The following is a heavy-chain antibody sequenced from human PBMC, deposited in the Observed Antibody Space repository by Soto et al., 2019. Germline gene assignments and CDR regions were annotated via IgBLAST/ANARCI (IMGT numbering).Heavy chain of an antibody. J-gene: IGHJ4*02. V-gene: IGHV3-9*01. CDR1: GFTFDDYA. Sequence: GGSLRLSCAASGFTFDDYAMHWVRQFPGKGLEWVSSISWNGGNIGYADSVKGRFIISRDNAKNSLYLQLNTLRADDTALYYCAKGKGYSNYHSFDCWGQGTLVTVSS. CDR3: AKGKGYSNYHSFDC. CDR2: ISWNGGNI. D-gene: IGHD4-4*01.